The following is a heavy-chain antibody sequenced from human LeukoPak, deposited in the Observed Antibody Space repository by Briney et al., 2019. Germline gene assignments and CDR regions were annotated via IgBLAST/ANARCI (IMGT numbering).Heavy chain of an antibody. CDR2: ISAYNGNT. J-gene: IGHJ6*03. D-gene: IGHD2-2*01. Sequence: ASVKVSCKASGYTFTSYGISWVRQAPGQGLEGMGWISAYNGNTNYAQKLQGRVTMTTDTSTSTAYMELRSLRSDDTAVYYCARGGIVVVPPYYYYMDVWGKGTTVTVSS. CDR3: ARGGIVVVPPYYYYMDV. V-gene: IGHV1-18*01. CDR1: GYTFTSYG.